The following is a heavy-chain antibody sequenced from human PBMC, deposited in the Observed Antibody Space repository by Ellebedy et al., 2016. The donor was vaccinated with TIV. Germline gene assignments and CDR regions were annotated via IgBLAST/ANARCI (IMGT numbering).Heavy chain of an antibody. J-gene: IGHJ4*02. CDR2: MYYSGST. Sequence: SETLSLXXTVSGGSISSSSYYWGWIRQPPGKGLEWIGSMYYSGSTYYSPSLKSRITMSVDTSKNQFSLKLSSVTAADTAVYYCARALNLPYDYWGQGTLVTVSS. CDR1: GGSISSSSYY. V-gene: IGHV4-39*01. D-gene: IGHD1-14*01. CDR3: ARALNLPYDY.